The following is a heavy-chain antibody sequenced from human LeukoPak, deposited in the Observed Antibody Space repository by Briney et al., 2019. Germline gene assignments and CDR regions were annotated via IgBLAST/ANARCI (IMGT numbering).Heavy chain of an antibody. CDR2: IRVSDDST. CDR3: AKDTGPAAGITADY. D-gene: IGHD6-13*01. V-gene: IGHV3-23*01. J-gene: IGHJ4*02. Sequence: PGGSPRLSCAASGFTFSSYAMTWVRQAPGKGLEWVSTIRVSDDSTYYAASVKGRFTISRDNSKNTLYLQMNSLRAEDTAIYYCAKDTGPAAGITADYWGQGTLVTVSS. CDR1: GFTFSSYA.